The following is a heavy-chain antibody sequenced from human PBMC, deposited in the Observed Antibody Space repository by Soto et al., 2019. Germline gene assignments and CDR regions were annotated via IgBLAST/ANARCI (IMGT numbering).Heavy chain of an antibody. J-gene: IGHJ4*02. CDR2: MYFSGST. V-gene: IGHV4-59*13. CDR3: ATLPPRSVVVVLPIPS. CDR1: GDSISVSS. D-gene: IGHD2-15*01. Sequence: SDTLSLTCTVSGDSISVSSWSWIRQPPGKGLEWIAYMYFSGSTNYNPSLKSRVTISVDTSKNQFSLKLSSVTAADTAVYYCATLPPRSVVVVLPIPSWGQGTLVTVSS.